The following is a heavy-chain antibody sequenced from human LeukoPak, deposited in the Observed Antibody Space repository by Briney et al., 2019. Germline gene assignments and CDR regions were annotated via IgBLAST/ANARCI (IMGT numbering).Heavy chain of an antibody. CDR3: ARQITMIVVVPPDAFDI. D-gene: IGHD3-22*01. CDR2: INYSGST. V-gene: IGHV4-39*01. CDR1: GGSISSSSYY. Sequence: PSETLSLTCTVSGGSISSSSYYWSWIRQPPGKGLEWIASINYSGSTYYNPSLKSRVTISVDTSKNQFSLKLSSVTAADTAVYYCARQITMIVVVPPDAFDIWGQGTMVTVSS. J-gene: IGHJ3*02.